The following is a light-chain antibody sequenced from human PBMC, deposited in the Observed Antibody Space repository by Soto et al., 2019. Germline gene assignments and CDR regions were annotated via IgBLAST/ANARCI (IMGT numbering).Light chain of an antibody. V-gene: IGKV1-39*01. CDR1: QSISSY. CDR3: QQYYSYPLT. J-gene: IGKJ4*01. Sequence: DIQMTQSPSSLSASVGDRVTITCRASQSISSYLNWYQQKPGKAPKLLIYAASTLQSGVPSRFSGSGSGTDFTLTISCLQSEDFATYYCQQYYSYPLTFGGGTKADI. CDR2: AAS.